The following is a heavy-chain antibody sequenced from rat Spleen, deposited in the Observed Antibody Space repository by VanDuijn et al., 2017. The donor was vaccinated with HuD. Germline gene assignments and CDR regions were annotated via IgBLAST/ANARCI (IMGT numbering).Heavy chain of an antibody. J-gene: IGHJ2*01. Sequence: EVKLVESGGGFVQPGRSMKLSCAASGFTLSNFYMAWVRQAPTKGLEWVASISTGGGNTYYRDSVKGRFTISRDNAKRILYLQMDSLRSEDTATYYCARRRAAISPFDYWGQGVMVTVSS. D-gene: IGHD1-2*01. CDR3: ARRRAAISPFDY. CDR2: ISTGGGNT. CDR1: GFTLSNFY. V-gene: IGHV5-25*01.